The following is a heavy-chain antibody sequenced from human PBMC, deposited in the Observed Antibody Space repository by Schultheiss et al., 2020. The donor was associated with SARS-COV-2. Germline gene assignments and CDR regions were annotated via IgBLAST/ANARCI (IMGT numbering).Heavy chain of an antibody. J-gene: IGHJ6*03. Sequence: ASVKVSCKASGYTFTSYYMHWVRQAPGQGLEWMGWISAYNGNTNYAQKLQGRVTMTTDTSTSTAYMELRSLRSDDTAVYYCARVLEEIWVVRAIEEVYYYMDVWGKGTTVTVSS. CDR1: GYTFTSYY. D-gene: IGHD3-10*01. CDR3: ARVLEEIWVVRAIEEVYYYMDV. V-gene: IGHV1-18*04. CDR2: ISAYNGNT.